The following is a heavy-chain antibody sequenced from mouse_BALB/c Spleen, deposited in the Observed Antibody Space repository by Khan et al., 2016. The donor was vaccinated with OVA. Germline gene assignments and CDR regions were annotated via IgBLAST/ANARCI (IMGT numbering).Heavy chain of an antibody. CDR3: ARFTTVVEGYWYFDV. Sequence: QVQLQQSGAELARPGASVKMSCKASGYTFTSYTMHWVKQRPGQGLEWIGYINPSSGYTNYNQKFKDKATLTADKSSSTAYMQLSSLTSGDSAVYYCARFTTVVEGYWYFDVWGAGTTVTVSS. CDR2: INPSSGYT. J-gene: IGHJ1*01. D-gene: IGHD1-1*01. CDR1: GYTFTSYT. V-gene: IGHV1-4*01.